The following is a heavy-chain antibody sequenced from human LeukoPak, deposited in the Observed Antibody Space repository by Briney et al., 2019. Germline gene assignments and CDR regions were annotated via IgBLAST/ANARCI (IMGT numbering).Heavy chain of an antibody. CDR2: ISAYNGNT. D-gene: IGHD6-19*01. V-gene: IGHV1-18*01. Sequence: ASVKVACKASGYTFTSYGISWVRQAPGQGLEWMGWISAYNGNTNYAQKLQGRVTMTTDTSTSTAYMELRSLRSDDTAVYYCARESSSGWYFDYWGQGTLVTVSS. CDR1: GYTFTSYG. J-gene: IGHJ4*02. CDR3: ARESSSGWYFDY.